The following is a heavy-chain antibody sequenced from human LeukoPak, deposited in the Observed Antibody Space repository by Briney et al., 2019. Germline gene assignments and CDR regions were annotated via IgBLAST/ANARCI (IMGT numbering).Heavy chain of an antibody. D-gene: IGHD3-10*01. CDR3: AREGSGSPHYGMDV. J-gene: IGHJ6*02. V-gene: IGHV3-20*04. CDR1: GFTFDDYG. CDR2: INWNGGTT. Sequence: GGSLRLSCAASGFTFDDYGMSWVRQAPGKGLEWVSGINWNGGTTGYADSVKGRFTISRDNAKNSLYLQMNSLRAGDTALYYCAREGSGSPHYGMDVWGQGTTVTVSS.